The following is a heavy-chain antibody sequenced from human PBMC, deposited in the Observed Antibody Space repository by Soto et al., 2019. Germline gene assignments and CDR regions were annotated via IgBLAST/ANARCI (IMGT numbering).Heavy chain of an antibody. V-gene: IGHV4-34*02. Sequence: QVQLQQWGAGLLKPSGTLSLTCAVYGGSFSGYYWSWIRQPPGKGLDWIGEINHSGSTNYNPSLKSRVTISVDTSKNQFSLKLSSVTAADTAVYYCASGGQTIIPKDWGQGTLVTVSS. D-gene: IGHD3-9*01. CDR2: INHSGST. CDR3: ASGGQTIIPKD. CDR1: GGSFSGYY. J-gene: IGHJ4*02.